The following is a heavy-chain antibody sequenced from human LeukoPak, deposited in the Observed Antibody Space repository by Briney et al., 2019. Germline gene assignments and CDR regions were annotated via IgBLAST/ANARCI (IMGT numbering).Heavy chain of an antibody. Sequence: ASVKVSCKASGYTFTSYDINWLRQATGQGLEWMGWMNPNSGNTGYAQKFQGRVTMTRNTSISTAYMELSSLRSDDTAVYYCARSWVAAAACFDYWGQGTLVTVSS. J-gene: IGHJ4*02. D-gene: IGHD6-13*01. CDR1: GYTFTSYD. CDR3: ARSWVAAAACFDY. V-gene: IGHV1-8*01. CDR2: MNPNSGNT.